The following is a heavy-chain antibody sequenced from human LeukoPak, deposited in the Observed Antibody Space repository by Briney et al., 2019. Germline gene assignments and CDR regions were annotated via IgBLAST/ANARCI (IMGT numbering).Heavy chain of an antibody. D-gene: IGHD6-19*01. CDR2: IYPGDSDT. CDR3: ARRGGEQWPPGYYYQYMDV. CDR1: GYSFTSYW. Sequence: PGESLKISCKGSGYSFTSYWIGWVRQMPGKGLEWMGIIYPGDSDTRYSPSFQGQVTISADKSITTAYLQWSSLKASDTAMYYCARRGGEQWPPGYYYQYMDVWGKGTTVTVSS. J-gene: IGHJ6*03. V-gene: IGHV5-51*03.